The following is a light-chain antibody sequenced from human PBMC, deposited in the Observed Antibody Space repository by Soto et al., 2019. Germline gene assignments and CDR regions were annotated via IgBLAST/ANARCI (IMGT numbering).Light chain of an antibody. CDR1: QSVTSNY. Sequence: EIVLTQSPGTLSLSPGERSTLSSRSSQSVTSNYLAWYQQEAGQPPRLLIYGASNRATGIPDRFSGSGSGTDLTLTISRLEPEDFAVYYCQKYGSSGTFGKGTKVDIK. CDR3: QKYGSSGT. CDR2: GAS. J-gene: IGKJ1*01. V-gene: IGKV3-20*01.